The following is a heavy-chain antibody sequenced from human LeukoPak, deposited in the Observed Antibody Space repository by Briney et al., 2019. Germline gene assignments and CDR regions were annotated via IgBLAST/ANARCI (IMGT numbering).Heavy chain of an antibody. CDR1: GFTFSSYA. J-gene: IGHJ4*02. V-gene: IGHV3-23*01. CDR3: AKDGCTNGVCYLDY. CDR2: ISGSGGST. Sequence: PGGSLRLSCAASGFTFSSYAMSWVRQAPGKGLQWVSGISGSGGSTYYADSVKGRFTISRDNSKSTLYLQMNSLRAEDTAVYYCAKDGCTNGVCYLDYWGQGTLVTVSS. D-gene: IGHD2-8*01.